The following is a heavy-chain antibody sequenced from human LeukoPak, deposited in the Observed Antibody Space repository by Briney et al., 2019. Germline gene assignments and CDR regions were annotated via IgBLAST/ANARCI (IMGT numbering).Heavy chain of an antibody. CDR3: AATMTTVTSIDY. J-gene: IGHJ4*02. CDR1: GYTFTSYY. Sequence: ASVKVSCKASGYTFTSYYMHWVRQAPGQGLEWMGIINPSGGSTSYAQKFQGRVTMTRDTSTSTVYMELSSLRSEDTAVYYCAATMTTVTSIDYWGQGTLVTVSS. D-gene: IGHD4-17*01. V-gene: IGHV1-46*01. CDR2: INPSGGST.